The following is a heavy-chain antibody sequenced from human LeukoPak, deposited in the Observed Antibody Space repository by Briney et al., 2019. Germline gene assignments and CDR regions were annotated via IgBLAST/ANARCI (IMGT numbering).Heavy chain of an antibody. Sequence: GASVKVSCKASGYTFTSYAMNWVRQTPGQGLEWMGWINTNTGNPTYAQGFTGRFVFSLDTSVSTAYLQISSLKAEDTAVYYCAREGSGAAPDAFDIWGQGTMVTVSS. D-gene: IGHD1-26*01. J-gene: IGHJ3*02. CDR2: INTNTGNP. CDR3: AREGSGAAPDAFDI. CDR1: GYTFTSYA. V-gene: IGHV7-4-1*02.